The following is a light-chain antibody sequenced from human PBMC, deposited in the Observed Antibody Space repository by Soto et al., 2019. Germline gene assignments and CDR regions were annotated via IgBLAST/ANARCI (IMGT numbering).Light chain of an antibody. CDR1: QSISRSF. J-gene: IGKJ4*01. CDR3: QQYEKLTLT. Sequence: EIVFTQSPGTLFLSPGERATLSCRASQSISRSFLAWYQQKHGQAPRLIIYGASSRETGIPDRFSGSGAGTEFTLTISSLQPADIATYDCQQYEKLTLTFGGGTKVDIK. V-gene: IGKV3-20*01. CDR2: GAS.